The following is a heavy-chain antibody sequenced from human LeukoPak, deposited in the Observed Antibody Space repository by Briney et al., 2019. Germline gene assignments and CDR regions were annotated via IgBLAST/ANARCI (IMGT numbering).Heavy chain of an antibody. CDR1: GGSISSYY. Sequence: SETLSLTCTVSGGSISSYYWSWIRRPAGKGLEWIGRIYTSGSTNYNPSLKSRVTMSVDMSKNQFSLKLSSVTAADTAVYYCARDPGRGYSAAFDIWGQGTMVTVSS. CDR2: IYTSGST. V-gene: IGHV4-4*07. J-gene: IGHJ3*02. CDR3: ARDPGRGYSAAFDI. D-gene: IGHD5-18*01.